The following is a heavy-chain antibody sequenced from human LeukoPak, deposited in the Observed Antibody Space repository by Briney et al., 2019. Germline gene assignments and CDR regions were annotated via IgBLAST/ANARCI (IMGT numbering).Heavy chain of an antibody. J-gene: IGHJ6*03. CDR2: ISSSGSTI. V-gene: IGHV3-48*03. D-gene: IGHD5-18*01. CDR1: GFTFSSYE. Sequence: GGSLRLSCAASGFTFSSYEMNWVRQAPGKGLEWVSYISSSGSTIYYADSVKGRFTISRDNAKNSLYLQMNSLRAEDTAVYYCAKGYTAFSYYYYYYMDVWGKGTTVTVSS. CDR3: AKGYTAFSYYYYYYMDV.